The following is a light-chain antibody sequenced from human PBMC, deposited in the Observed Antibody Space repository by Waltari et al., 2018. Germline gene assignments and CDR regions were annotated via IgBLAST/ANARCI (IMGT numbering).Light chain of an antibody. Sequence: SYELTQPPSVPVSPGQTASITCSGDKLGDKYACWYQQKPGQSPVLVIYQDSKRPSGIPGRFSGSNSGNTATLTISGTQAMDEADYYCQAWDSSTAVVFGGGTKLTVL. CDR2: QDS. V-gene: IGLV3-1*01. CDR1: KLGDKY. J-gene: IGLJ2*01. CDR3: QAWDSSTAVV.